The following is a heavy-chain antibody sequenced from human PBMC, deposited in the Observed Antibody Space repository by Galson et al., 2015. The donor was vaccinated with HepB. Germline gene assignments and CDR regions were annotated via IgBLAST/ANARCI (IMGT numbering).Heavy chain of an antibody. D-gene: IGHD1-26*01. CDR2: ISSSSSYI. Sequence: SLRLSCAASGFTFSSYSMNWVRQAPGKGLEWVSSISSSSSYIYYADSVKGRFTISRDNAKNSLYLQMNSLRAEDTAVYYCARDGGVYSGSYSYWGQGTLVTVSS. CDR1: GFTFSSYS. V-gene: IGHV3-21*01. J-gene: IGHJ4*02. CDR3: ARDGGVYSGSYSY.